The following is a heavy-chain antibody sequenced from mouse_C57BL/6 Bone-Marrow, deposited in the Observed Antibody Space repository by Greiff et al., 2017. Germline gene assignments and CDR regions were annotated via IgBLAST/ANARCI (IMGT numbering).Heavy chain of an antibody. D-gene: IGHD4-1*01. CDR2: IYIGNGYP. V-gene: IGHV1-58*01. CDR3: AKWDWLDY. CDR1: GYTFTSYG. J-gene: IGHJ2*01. Sequence: VQLQQSGAELVRPGSSVKMSCKTSGYTFTSYGINWVKQRPGQGLEWIGSIYIGNGYPEYNEKLKGKAILPSDTSSSTAYMQLISLTSEDSAIYFCAKWDWLDYWGQGTTLTVSS.